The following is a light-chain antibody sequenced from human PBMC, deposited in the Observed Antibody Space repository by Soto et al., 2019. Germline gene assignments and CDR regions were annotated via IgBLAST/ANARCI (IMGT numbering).Light chain of an antibody. CDR3: CSYAGSSTFLYV. CDR1: SSDVGSYNL. CDR2: EGS. V-gene: IGLV2-23*03. J-gene: IGLJ1*01. Sequence: TSSDVGSYNLVSWYPQHPGKAPKLMIYEGSKRPSGVSNRFSGSKSGNTASLTISGLQAEDEADYYCCSYAGSSTFLYVFGTGTKVTVL.